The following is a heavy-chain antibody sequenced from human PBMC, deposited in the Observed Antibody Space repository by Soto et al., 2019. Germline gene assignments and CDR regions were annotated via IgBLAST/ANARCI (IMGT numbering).Heavy chain of an antibody. D-gene: IGHD2-15*01. CDR2: LYDVDGS. Sequence: GGSLRLSCVAFGLTISGKKYVAWVRQAPGKGLEWVSGLYDVDGSFYADSVRGRFTTSSDSSKTTVYLQMNDLRPDDTAVYYCARGAGSPTYYYGMDVWGQGTTVTVSS. CDR3: ARGAGSPTYYYGMDV. CDR1: GLTISGKKY. V-gene: IGHV3-53*01. J-gene: IGHJ6*02.